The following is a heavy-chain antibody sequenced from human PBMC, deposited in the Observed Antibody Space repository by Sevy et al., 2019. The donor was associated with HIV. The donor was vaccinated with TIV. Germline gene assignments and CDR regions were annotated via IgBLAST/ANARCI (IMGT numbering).Heavy chain of an antibody. CDR2: ISSSSSYI. CDR1: GFIFSSYS. D-gene: IGHD2-15*01. CDR3: AREAEYCSGGSCYPAGFDY. Sequence: GGSLRLSCAASGFIFSSYSMNWVRQAPGKGLEWVSSISSSSSYIYYADSVKGRFTISRDNAKNSLYLQMNSLRAEDTAVYYCAREAEYCSGGSCYPAGFDYWGQGTLVTVSS. V-gene: IGHV3-21*01. J-gene: IGHJ4*02.